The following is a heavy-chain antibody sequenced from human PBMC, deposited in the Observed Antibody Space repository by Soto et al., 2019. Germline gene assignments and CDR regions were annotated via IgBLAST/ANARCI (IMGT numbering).Heavy chain of an antibody. V-gene: IGHV3-30*18. CDR1: GFTFSSYG. Sequence: QVQLVESGGGVVQPGRSLRLSCAASGFTFSSYGMHWVRQAPGKGLEWVAVISYDGSNKYYADSVKGRFTISRDNSKNTVYLQMNSLRAEDTAVYYCAKEGRLLWFGESEAFDPWGQGTLVTVSS. CDR3: AKEGRLLWFGESEAFDP. D-gene: IGHD3-10*01. J-gene: IGHJ5*02. CDR2: ISYDGSNK.